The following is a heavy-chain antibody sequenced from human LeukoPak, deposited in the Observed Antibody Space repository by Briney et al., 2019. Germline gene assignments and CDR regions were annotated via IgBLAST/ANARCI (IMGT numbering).Heavy chain of an antibody. V-gene: IGHV4-4*07. CDR1: GGSISSYY. D-gene: IGHD6-6*01. J-gene: IGHJ4*02. CDR3: ARDLSVGQERSIAASGLDY. CDR2: IYTSGST. Sequence: SETLSLTCTVSGGSISSYYWSWIRQPAGKGLEWIWRIYTSGSTNYNPSLKSRVTMSVDTSKNQFSLKLSSVTAADTAVYYCARDLSVGQERSIAASGLDYWGQGTLVTVSS.